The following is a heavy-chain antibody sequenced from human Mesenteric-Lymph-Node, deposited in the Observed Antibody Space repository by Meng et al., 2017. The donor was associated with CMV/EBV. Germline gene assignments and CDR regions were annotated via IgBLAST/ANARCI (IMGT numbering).Heavy chain of an antibody. CDR3: ARDDGYWAY. CDR1: GFTFSNSW. J-gene: IGHJ4*02. D-gene: IGHD5-24*01. CDR2: VSYDGSNK. Sequence: GGSLRLSCAASGFTFSNSWLSWVRQAPGRGLEWVAVVSYDGSNKYYADFVKGRFNVSRDNSKNTLYLQVNTPTAADTAVYYCARDDGYWAYWGQGTLVTVSS. V-gene: IGHV3-30*03.